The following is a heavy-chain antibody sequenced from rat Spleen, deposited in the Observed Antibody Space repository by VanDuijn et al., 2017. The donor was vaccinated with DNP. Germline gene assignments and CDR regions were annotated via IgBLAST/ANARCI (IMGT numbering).Heavy chain of an antibody. CDR3: ARPMDYYSGGFAY. J-gene: IGHJ3*01. CDR1: AFTFNNYW. D-gene: IGHD1-1*01. Sequence: EVQLVESGGDLVQPGRSLKLSCVASAFTFNNYWMTWFRQVPGRGLEWVASITSSGGRNYNGDSVKGRFTISRDNAKSTLYLQMNSLRSEDMATYYCARPMDYYSGGFAYWGQGTLVTVSS. CDR2: ITSSGGRN. V-gene: IGHV5-31*01.